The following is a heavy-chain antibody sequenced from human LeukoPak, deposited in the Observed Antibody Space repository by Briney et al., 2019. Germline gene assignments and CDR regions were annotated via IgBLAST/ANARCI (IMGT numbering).Heavy chain of an antibody. CDR2: ISASGSST. D-gene: IGHD3-16*02. Sequence: PGGSPRLSCTASGFTFSNYAMTWVRQAPGKGLEWVSVISASGSSTSYADSVKGRFAISSGNSKNTLFLQMNSLRAEDTAVYYCAKEAVWGSYRFYYMDVWGKGTTVTVSS. CDR1: GFTFSNYA. CDR3: AKEAVWGSYRFYYMDV. J-gene: IGHJ6*03. V-gene: IGHV3-23*01.